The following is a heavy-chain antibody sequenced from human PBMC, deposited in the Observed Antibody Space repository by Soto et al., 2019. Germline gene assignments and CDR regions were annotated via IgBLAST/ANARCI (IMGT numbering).Heavy chain of an antibody. D-gene: IGHD3-22*01. CDR3: ARVPYDSSGYYYGGDAFDI. Sequence: GGSLRLSCAASGFTFSSYSMNWVRQAPGKGLEWVSYISSSSSTIYYADSVKGRFTISRDNAKNSLYLQMNSLRDEDTAVYYCARVPYDSSGYYYGGDAFDIWGQGTMVTVSS. CDR1: GFTFSSYS. J-gene: IGHJ3*02. V-gene: IGHV3-48*02. CDR2: ISSSSSTI.